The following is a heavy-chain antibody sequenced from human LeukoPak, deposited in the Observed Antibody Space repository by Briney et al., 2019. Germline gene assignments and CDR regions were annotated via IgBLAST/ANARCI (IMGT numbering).Heavy chain of an antibody. Sequence: GGSLRLSCEAPGLTFTSYALSWVRQAPGKGLEWVSAISGSGGSTYYADSVKGRFTISRDNSKNTLYLQMNSLRAEDTAVYYCASRGSGYFSKAFDYWGQGTLVTVSS. CDR1: GLTFTSYA. CDR3: ASRGSGYFSKAFDY. J-gene: IGHJ4*02. CDR2: ISGSGGST. D-gene: IGHD3-22*01. V-gene: IGHV3-23*01.